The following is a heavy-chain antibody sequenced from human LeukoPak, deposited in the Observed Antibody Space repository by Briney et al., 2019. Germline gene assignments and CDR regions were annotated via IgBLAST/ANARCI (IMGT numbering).Heavy chain of an antibody. J-gene: IGHJ4*02. V-gene: IGHV3-23*01. Sequence: GGSLRLSCAASGFTFSNYAMNWVRQAPGKGLEWVSGISGSGSSTYYADSVKGRSTISRDNSKNTLYLQMNSLRAEDTAVYYCAKDRSSSTSCSNYWGRGTLVTVSS. CDR3: AKDRSSSTSCSNY. CDR1: GFTFSNYA. CDR2: ISGSGSST. D-gene: IGHD2-2*01.